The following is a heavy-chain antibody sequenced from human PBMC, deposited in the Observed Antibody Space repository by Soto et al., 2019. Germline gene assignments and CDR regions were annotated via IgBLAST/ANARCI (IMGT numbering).Heavy chain of an antibody. D-gene: IGHD2-21*02. CDR2: IIPIFGTA. J-gene: IGHJ6*02. V-gene: IGHV1-69*13. Sequence: SVKVSCKASGGTFSSYAISWVRQAPEQGLEWMGGIIPIFGTANYAQKFQGRVTITADESTSTAYMELSSLRSEDTAVYYCARDPGGNSYYYYYGMDVWGQGTTVTVSS. CDR3: ARDPGGNSYYYYYGMDV. CDR1: GGTFSSYA.